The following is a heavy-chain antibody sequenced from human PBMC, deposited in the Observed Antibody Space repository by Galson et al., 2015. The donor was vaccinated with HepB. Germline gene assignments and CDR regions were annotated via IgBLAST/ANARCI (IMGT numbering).Heavy chain of an antibody. J-gene: IGHJ4*02. D-gene: IGHD5-12*01. V-gene: IGHV1-2*06. Sequence: SVKVSCKASGYTFIGYYMHWVRQAPGQGLEWMGRINPNSGGTNYAQKFQGRVTMTRDTSIDTAYMELNGLRSDDTAVYYCATDQGTSGYRNWGQGTLVTVSS. CDR2: INPNSGGT. CDR3: ATDQGTSGYRN. CDR1: GYTFIGYY.